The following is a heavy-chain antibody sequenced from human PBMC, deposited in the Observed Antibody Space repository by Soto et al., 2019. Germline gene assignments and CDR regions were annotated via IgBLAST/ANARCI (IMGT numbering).Heavy chain of an antibody. CDR3: ARDQGVAAAGITWFDP. Sequence: SETLSLTCTVSGASMNSYHWSWIRQPAGEGLEWIGHIHSSGSTNYNPSLNSRVTMSVDTSKNQFSLRLLSLTAADTAVYYCARDQGVAAAGITWFDPWGQGSLVTVSS. D-gene: IGHD6-13*01. V-gene: IGHV4-4*07. CDR2: IHSSGST. CDR1: GASMNSYH. J-gene: IGHJ5*02.